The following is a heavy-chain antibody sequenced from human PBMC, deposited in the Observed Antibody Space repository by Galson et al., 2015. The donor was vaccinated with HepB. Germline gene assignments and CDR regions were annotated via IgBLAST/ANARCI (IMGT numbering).Heavy chain of an antibody. V-gene: IGHV7-4-1*02. CDR1: GYTFTSYA. CDR3: ARDAYCSGGSCYGPVGYFDL. J-gene: IGHJ2*01. CDR2: INTNTGNP. D-gene: IGHD2-15*01. Sequence: SVKVSCKASGYTFTSYAMNWVRQAPGQGLEWMGWINTNTGNPTYAQGFTGRFVFSLDTSVNTAYLQISSLRAEDTAVYYCARDAYCSGGSCYGPVGYFDLWGRGTLVTVSS.